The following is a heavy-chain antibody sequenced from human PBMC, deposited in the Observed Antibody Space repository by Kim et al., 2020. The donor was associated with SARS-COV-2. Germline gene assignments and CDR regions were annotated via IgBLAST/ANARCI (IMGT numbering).Heavy chain of an antibody. CDR3: ANFES. V-gene: IGHV3-33*06. Sequence: SDGSDKYYADCVKGRFIISRDNSKNMLYLQMNSLGVEDTAVYYCANFESWGQGTLVTVSS. J-gene: IGHJ4*02. CDR2: SDGSDK.